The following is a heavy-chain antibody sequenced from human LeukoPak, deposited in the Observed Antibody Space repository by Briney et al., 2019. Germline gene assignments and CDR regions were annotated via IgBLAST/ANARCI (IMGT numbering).Heavy chain of an antibody. CDR2: IYYSGST. D-gene: IGHD6-19*01. CDR1: DGSISSYY. Sequence: SETLTLTCTVSDGSISSYYWSWSRQPPGKGLEWIGYIYYSGSTNYNPSLKSRLTISVDTSKNQFSLKLSSVTAADTAVYYCASRMAVAGFFDYWGQGTLVTVSS. J-gene: IGHJ4*02. V-gene: IGHV4-59*01. CDR3: ASRMAVAGFFDY.